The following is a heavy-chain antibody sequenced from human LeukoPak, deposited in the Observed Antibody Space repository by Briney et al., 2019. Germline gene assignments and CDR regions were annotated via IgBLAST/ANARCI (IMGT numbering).Heavy chain of an antibody. D-gene: IGHD1-26*01. CDR2: IKQDGSEK. V-gene: IGHV3-7*01. J-gene: IGHJ4*02. Sequence: GGSLRLSCAASGFTFSSYGMHWVRQAPGKGLEWVANIKQDGSEKYYVDSVKGRFTISRDNAKNSLYLQMNSLRAEDTAVYYCARDTPLGELPGVSDYWGQGTLVTVSS. CDR1: GFTFSSYG. CDR3: ARDTPLGELPGVSDY.